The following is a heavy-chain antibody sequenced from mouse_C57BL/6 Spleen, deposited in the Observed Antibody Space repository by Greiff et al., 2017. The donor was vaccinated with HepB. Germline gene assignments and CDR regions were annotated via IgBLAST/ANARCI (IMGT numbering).Heavy chain of an antibody. J-gene: IGHJ4*01. V-gene: IGHV2-2*01. Sequence: QVHVKQSGPGLVQPSQSLSITCTVSGFSLTSYGVHWVRQSPGKGLEWLGVIWSGGSTDYNAAFISRLSISKDNSKSQVFFKMNSLQADDTAIYYCASLMITDYYAMDYWGQGTSVTVSS. D-gene: IGHD2-4*01. CDR3: ASLMITDYYAMDY. CDR1: GFSLTSYG. CDR2: IWSGGST.